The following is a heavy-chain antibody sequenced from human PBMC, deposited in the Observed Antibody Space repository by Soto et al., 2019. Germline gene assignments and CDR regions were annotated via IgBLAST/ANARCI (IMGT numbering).Heavy chain of an antibody. J-gene: IGHJ4*02. CDR1: GFTFRSYS. Sequence: GGSLRLSCAASGFTFRSYSMNWVRQAPGKGLEWVSYISSSSSTIYNADSVKGRFTISRDNAKNLLYLQMNSLRDEDTAVYYCARVPVYSSGLPDYWGQGTLVTFSS. CDR3: ARVPVYSSGLPDY. D-gene: IGHD6-19*01. CDR2: ISSSSSTI. V-gene: IGHV3-48*02.